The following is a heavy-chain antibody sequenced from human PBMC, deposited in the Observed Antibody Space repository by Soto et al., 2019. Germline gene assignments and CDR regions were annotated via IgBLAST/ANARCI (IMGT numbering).Heavy chain of an antibody. Sequence: EVQLLESGGGLVQPGGSLRLSCAASGFTFSSYAMSWVRQAPGKGLEWVANIKEDGSEKNYVDSVKGRFTVSRDKLKSSLYLQMNILRVEDTAVYYCVRWVDDGDYGDYWGQGTQVTVSS. CDR1: GFTFSSYA. V-gene: IGHV3-7*01. CDR2: IKEDGSEK. D-gene: IGHD4-17*01. J-gene: IGHJ4*02. CDR3: VRWVDDGDYGDY.